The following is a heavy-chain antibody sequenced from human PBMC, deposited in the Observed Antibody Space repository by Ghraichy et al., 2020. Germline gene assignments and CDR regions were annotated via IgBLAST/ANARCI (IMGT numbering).Heavy chain of an antibody. CDR3: ASIAFPHDSTSPFDY. J-gene: IGHJ4*02. V-gene: IGHV4-59*01. Sequence: SETLSLTCTVSGGSISSYYWSWIRQPPGKGLEWIGYIYYSGSTNYNPSLKSRVTISVDTSKNQFSLKLSSVTAADTAVYYCASIAFPHDSTSPFDYWGQGTLVTVSS. CDR2: IYYSGST. CDR1: GGSISSYY. D-gene: IGHD6-13*01.